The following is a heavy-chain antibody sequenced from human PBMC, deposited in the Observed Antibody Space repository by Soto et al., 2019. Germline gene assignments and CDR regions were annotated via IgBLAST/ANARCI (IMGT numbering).Heavy chain of an antibody. V-gene: IGHV4-59*01. Sequence: QSQTLSLTCTVSGGSISSYYWSWIRQPPGKGLEWIGYIYYSGSTNYNPSLKSRVTISVDTSKNQFSLKLSSVTAADTAVYYCAGSTVTIPNLDYWGQGTLVTVSS. J-gene: IGHJ4*02. CDR3: AGSTVTIPNLDY. CDR2: IYYSGST. D-gene: IGHD4-17*01. CDR1: GGSISSYY.